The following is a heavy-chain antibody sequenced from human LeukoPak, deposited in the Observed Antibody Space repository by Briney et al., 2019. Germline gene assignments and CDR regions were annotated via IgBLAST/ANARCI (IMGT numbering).Heavy chain of an antibody. D-gene: IGHD5-18*01. J-gene: IGHJ4*02. CDR1: TASISGRNR. V-gene: IGHV4-4*02. CDR2: VSHSGST. Sequence: SGTLSLTCAVSTASISGRNRWCWGRQPPGKGLEWIGEVSHSGSTNYNPSLKSRVSISVDKSKNQFSLTLRSVTAADTAVYYCARVGSGRYNYGYSLVYWGQGTLVTVSS. CDR3: ARVGSGRYNYGYSLVY.